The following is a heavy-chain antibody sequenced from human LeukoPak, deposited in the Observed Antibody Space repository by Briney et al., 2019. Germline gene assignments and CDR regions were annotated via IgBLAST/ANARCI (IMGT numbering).Heavy chain of an antibody. CDR1: GFTFSSYH. J-gene: IGHJ3*02. CDR2: INWNGGST. V-gene: IGHV3-20*04. CDR3: AREGYCSGGSCSPGAFDI. Sequence: PGGSLRLSCEVSGFTFSSYHMNWVRQAPGKGLEWVSGINWNGGSTGYADSVKGRFTISRDNAKNSLYLQMNSLRAEDTALYYCAREGYCSGGSCSPGAFDIWGQGTMVTVSS. D-gene: IGHD2-15*01.